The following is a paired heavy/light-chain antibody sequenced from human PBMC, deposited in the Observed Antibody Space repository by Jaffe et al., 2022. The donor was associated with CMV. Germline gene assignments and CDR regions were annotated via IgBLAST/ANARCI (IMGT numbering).Light chain of an antibody. J-gene: IGKJ2*01. CDR1: QSVRSN. Sequence: EIVMTQSPATLSVSPGERATLSCRASQSVRSNLAWYQQKPGQTPRLLIYGASTRATGIPARFSGSGSGTDFTLTISSLQSEDFAVYYCQQYNNWPPYTFGQGTKLEIK. V-gene: IGKV3-15*01. CDR2: GAS. CDR3: QQYNNWPPYT.
Heavy chain of an antibody. D-gene: IGHD3-10*01. V-gene: IGHV4-59*01. J-gene: IGHJ6*03. CDR1: GGSISSYY. CDR3: ARGGANYYYYMDV. Sequence: QVQLQESGPGLVKPSETLSLTCTVSGGSISSYYWSWIRQPPGKGLEWIGYIHYSGNSNNNPSLKSRVTISVDTSKNQFSLKLSSVTAADTAVYYCARGGANYYYYMDVWGKGTTVTVSS. CDR2: IHYSGNS.